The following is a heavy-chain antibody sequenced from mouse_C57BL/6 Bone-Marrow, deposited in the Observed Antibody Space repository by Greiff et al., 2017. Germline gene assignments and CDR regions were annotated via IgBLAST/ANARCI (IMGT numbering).Heavy chain of an antibody. CDR1: GYSFTGYY. Sequence: VQLQQSGPELVKPGASVKISCKASGYSFTGYYMNWVKQSPEKSLEWIGEINPSTGGTTYNQKFKAKATLTVDKSSSTAYMQLKSLTSEDSAVYYCARWESRGYVDVWGTGTTVTVSS. V-gene: IGHV1-42*01. CDR3: ARWESRGYVDV. CDR2: INPSTGGT. J-gene: IGHJ1*03. D-gene: IGHD4-1*01.